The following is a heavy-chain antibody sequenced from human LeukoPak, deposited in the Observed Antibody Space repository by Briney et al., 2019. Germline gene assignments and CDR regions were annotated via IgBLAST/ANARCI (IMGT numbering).Heavy chain of an antibody. V-gene: IGHV3-30*18. D-gene: IGHD3-10*01. Sequence: GGSLRLSCAASGFTFSSYSMNWVRQAPGKGLEWVALISYDGNNKHYPDSVKGRFIISRDNSKNTLFLEVNSLRTEDTAVYYCAKDSRPGEDYASENYYGNHYYYGMDVWGHGTTVIVSS. CDR3: AKDSRPGEDYASENYYGNHYYYGMDV. CDR2: ISYDGNNK. J-gene: IGHJ6*02. CDR1: GFTFSSYS.